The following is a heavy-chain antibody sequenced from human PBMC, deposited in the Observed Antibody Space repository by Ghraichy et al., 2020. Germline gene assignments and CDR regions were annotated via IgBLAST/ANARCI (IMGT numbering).Heavy chain of an antibody. D-gene: IGHD2-2*01. CDR3: ASRGEGDIVVVPAATPDYYYYYMDV. Sequence: SETLSLTCAVYGGSFSGYYWSWIRQPPGKGLEWIGEINHSGSTNYNPSLKSRVTISVDTSKNQFSLKLSSVTAADTAVYYCASRGEGDIVVVPAATPDYYYYYMDVWGKGTTVTVSS. CDR1: GGSFSGYY. CDR2: INHSGST. J-gene: IGHJ6*03. V-gene: IGHV4-34*01.